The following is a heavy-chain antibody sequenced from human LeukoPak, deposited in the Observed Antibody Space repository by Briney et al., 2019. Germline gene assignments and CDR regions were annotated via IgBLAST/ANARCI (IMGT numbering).Heavy chain of an antibody. Sequence: SETLSLTCTVSGGSISSYYWSWIRQPAGKGLEWIGRIYTSGSTNYNPSLKSRVTISVDRSKNQFSLKLSSVTAADTAVYYCALSYCSSTSCHTTFDYWGQGTLVTVSS. J-gene: IGHJ4*02. CDR1: GGSISSYY. CDR2: IYTSGST. CDR3: ALSYCSSTSCHTTFDY. D-gene: IGHD2-2*02. V-gene: IGHV4-4*07.